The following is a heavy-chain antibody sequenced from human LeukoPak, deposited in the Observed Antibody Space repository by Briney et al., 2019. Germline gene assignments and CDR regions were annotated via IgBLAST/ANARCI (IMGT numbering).Heavy chain of an antibody. V-gene: IGHV3-64*04. CDR1: GFPFSSYA. J-gene: IGHJ4*02. D-gene: IGHD6-13*01. CDR2: ISDSGGST. Sequence: GGSLRLSCSASGFPFSSYAMHWVRQAPGKGLEYVSAISDSGGSTYYADSVKGRFTISGDNSKNTVYLQMNSLRAEDTAVYYCAKRFHSSSWYAAFDYWGQGTLVTVSS. CDR3: AKRFHSSSWYAAFDY.